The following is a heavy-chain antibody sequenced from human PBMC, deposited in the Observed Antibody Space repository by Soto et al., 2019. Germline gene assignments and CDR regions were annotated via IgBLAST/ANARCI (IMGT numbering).Heavy chain of an antibody. CDR1: GFTFSSYS. J-gene: IGHJ4*02. Sequence: GGSLRLSCAASGFTFSSYSMTWVRQAPGKGLEWVSPISSLSTSIYYSDSLKGRFTISRDNAKNSLYLQMSNLRAEDTAVYYCARSPLHYADSGFYFDYWGQGTLVTVSS. CDR2: ISSLSTSI. D-gene: IGHD4-17*01. CDR3: ARSPLHYADSGFYFDY. V-gene: IGHV3-21*01.